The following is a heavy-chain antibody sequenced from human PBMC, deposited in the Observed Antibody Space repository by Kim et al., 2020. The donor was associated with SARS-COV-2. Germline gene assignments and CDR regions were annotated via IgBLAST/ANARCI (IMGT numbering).Heavy chain of an antibody. CDR2: IKQDGSEK. V-gene: IGHV3-7*03. D-gene: IGHD3-3*01. Sequence: GGSLRLSCAASGFLFRTYWMSWVRQAPGKGLEWVASIKQDGSEKNYVDSVRGRFTISRDNAKNSLYLQMDSLRAEDTAVYYCARDRRLSSFFFDLWGRGSLVTVSS. J-gene: IGHJ2*01. CDR1: GFLFRTYW. CDR3: ARDRRLSSFFFDL.